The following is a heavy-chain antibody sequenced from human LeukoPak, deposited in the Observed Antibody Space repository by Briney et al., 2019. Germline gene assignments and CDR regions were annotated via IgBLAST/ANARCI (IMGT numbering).Heavy chain of an antibody. CDR1: GYTFTNYY. V-gene: IGHV1-2*02. J-gene: IGHJ5*02. D-gene: IGHD3-9*01. CDR2: INPNSGDT. CDR3: ARPAYYDILTDDPSNNWFDP. Sequence: ASVKVSCKTSGYTFTNYYINWVRQAPGQGLEWMGWINPNSGDTNYAQKFQGRVTMTSDTSISTAYMELRRLRSDDTAVYYCARPAYYDILTDDPSNNWFDPWGQGTLVTVSS.